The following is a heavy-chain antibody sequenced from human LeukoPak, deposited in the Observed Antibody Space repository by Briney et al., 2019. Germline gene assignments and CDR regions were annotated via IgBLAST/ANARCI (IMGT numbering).Heavy chain of an antibody. CDR2: ISAYNGNT. V-gene: IGHV1-18*01. Sequence: ASVKVSCKASGYTFTSYGISWVRQAPGQGLEWMGWISAYNGNTNYAQKLQGRVTMTTDTSTSTAYMELSSLRSEDTAVYYCARGRRAYNWNDAVTRGGWFDPWGQGTLVTVSS. J-gene: IGHJ5*02. D-gene: IGHD1-20*01. CDR3: ARGRRAYNWNDAVTRGGWFDP. CDR1: GYTFTSYG.